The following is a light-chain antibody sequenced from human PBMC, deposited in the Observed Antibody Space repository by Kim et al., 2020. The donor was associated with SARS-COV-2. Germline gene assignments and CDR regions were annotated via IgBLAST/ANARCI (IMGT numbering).Light chain of an antibody. Sequence: ALGQTLRITCQGAILITYYSSWYHQKPGQAPILVIFGINTRPSGIPDRFSGSFSGNSASLPVTGAQAVDEADFYCNSRDNSGDHVVFGVGTQLTVL. CDR1: ILITYY. J-gene: IGLJ2*01. V-gene: IGLV3-19*01. CDR3: NSRDNSGDHVV. CDR2: GIN.